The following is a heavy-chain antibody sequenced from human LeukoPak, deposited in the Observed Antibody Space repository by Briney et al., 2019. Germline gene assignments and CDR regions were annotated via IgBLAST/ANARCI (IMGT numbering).Heavy chain of an antibody. J-gene: IGHJ4*02. Sequence: PGGSLRLSCAASGFTFSSNAMTWVRQVPGKGLEWVSAIHGSDDNTHYADSVKGRFTISRDKSKNTLYLQMNSLRADDTAVYYCAKDLLRWSFDYWGQGTLVTVSS. CDR1: GFTFSSNA. CDR2: IHGSDDNT. CDR3: AKDLLRWSFDY. D-gene: IGHD4-23*01. V-gene: IGHV3-23*01.